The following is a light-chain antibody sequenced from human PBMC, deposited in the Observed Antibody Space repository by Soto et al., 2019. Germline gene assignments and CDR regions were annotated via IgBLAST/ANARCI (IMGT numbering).Light chain of an antibody. CDR2: GAI. V-gene: IGKV3-20*01. CDR1: ERVLSNY. Sequence: DILLTQSPGTLSLSPGERVTLSCRASERVLSNYLAWYQQKPGLAPRLLIHGAIIRAAGTPDRFSGSGLGTEFTLTISRLEPEYFAVYYCHHYGRSPGFTFGQGTKLEI. CDR3: HHYGRSPGFT. J-gene: IGKJ2*01.